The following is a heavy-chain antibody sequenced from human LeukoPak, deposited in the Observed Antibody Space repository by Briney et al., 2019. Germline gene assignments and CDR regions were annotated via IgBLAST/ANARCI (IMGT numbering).Heavy chain of an antibody. Sequence: GGSLRLSCAASGFTFSSCAMSWVRQAPGKGLEWVSAISGSGSSTYYADSVKGRFTTSRDNSKNTLYLQMNSLRAEDTALYYCAKGPLTEVAGATWDYWGQGTLVTVSS. CDR2: ISGSGSST. D-gene: IGHD6-19*01. CDR3: AKGPLTEVAGATWDY. V-gene: IGHV3-23*01. J-gene: IGHJ4*02. CDR1: GFTFSSCA.